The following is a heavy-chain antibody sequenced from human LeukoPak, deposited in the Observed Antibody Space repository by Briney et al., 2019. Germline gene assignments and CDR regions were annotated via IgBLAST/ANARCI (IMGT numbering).Heavy chain of an antibody. D-gene: IGHD3-9*01. Sequence: ASVKVSCKASGYTFTSYGISWVRQAPGQGLEWMGWISAFNGNTNYAQKLQGRVTMTTDTSTSTAYMELRSLRSDDTAVYYCARDRLVILSGYHQDYWGQGTLVTVSS. V-gene: IGHV1-18*01. J-gene: IGHJ4*02. CDR1: GYTFTSYG. CDR2: ISAFNGNT. CDR3: ARDRLVILSGYHQDY.